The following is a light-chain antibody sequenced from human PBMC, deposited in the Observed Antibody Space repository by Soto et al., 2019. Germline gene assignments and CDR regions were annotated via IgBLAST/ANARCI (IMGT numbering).Light chain of an antibody. CDR1: SSDVGSYNL. CDR2: EGS. Sequence: QAVVTQPASVSGSPGQSITISCTGTSSDVGSYNLVSWYQQHPGKAPKLMIYEGSKRPSGVSNRFSGSKSGNTASLTISGLQDDDEADYYCCSYAGSSTPVVFGGGTKLTVL. V-gene: IGLV2-23*01. CDR3: CSYAGSSTPVV. J-gene: IGLJ2*01.